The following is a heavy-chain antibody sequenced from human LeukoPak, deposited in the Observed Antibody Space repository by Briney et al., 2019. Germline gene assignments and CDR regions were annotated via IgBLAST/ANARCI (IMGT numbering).Heavy chain of an antibody. Sequence: WETLSLTCNVSGGSISGYYWSWIRQPPGQGLEWIGYIYYTGTTHYNPSLKSRVTISLDTSKNQFFLRLTSVTAADSAMYYCARWDYYTRGYFDYWGQGTLVTVSS. CDR2: IYYTGTT. CDR3: ARWDYYTRGYFDY. D-gene: IGHD2-8*02. CDR1: GGSISGYY. J-gene: IGHJ4*02. V-gene: IGHV4-59*01.